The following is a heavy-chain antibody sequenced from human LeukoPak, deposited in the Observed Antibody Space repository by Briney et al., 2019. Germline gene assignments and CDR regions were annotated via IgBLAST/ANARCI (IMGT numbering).Heavy chain of an antibody. V-gene: IGHV4-4*07. CDR1: GVSFSTYY. D-gene: IGHD1-26*01. CDR3: ARERGILRGDAFDI. J-gene: IGHJ3*02. CDR2: IYSSGNT. Sequence: PSETLSLTCTASGVSFSTYYWTWLRQPAGKGLEWIGRIYSSGNTNYNPSLESRVTMSIDTSKNQFSLKLTSVTAADTAVHYCARERGILRGDAFDIWGQGTVVTVSS.